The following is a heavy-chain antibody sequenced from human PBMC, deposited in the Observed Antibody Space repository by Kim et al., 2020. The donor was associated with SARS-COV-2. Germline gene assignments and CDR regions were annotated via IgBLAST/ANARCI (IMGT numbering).Heavy chain of an antibody. CDR3: AKDSRAGGGFYYASGSPVVAKTAFDY. CDR2: ISSGGDST. V-gene: IGHV3-23*01. Sequence: GGSLRLSCAASGFTFSSFAMSWVRQAPGRGLEWVSAISSGGDSTYYTDSVKGRFTISRDNSKNTLYLQMNSLRAEDMAVYYCAKDSRAGGGFYYASGSPVVAKTAFDYWGQGTLVTVSS. J-gene: IGHJ4*02. D-gene: IGHD3-10*01. CDR1: GFTFSSFA.